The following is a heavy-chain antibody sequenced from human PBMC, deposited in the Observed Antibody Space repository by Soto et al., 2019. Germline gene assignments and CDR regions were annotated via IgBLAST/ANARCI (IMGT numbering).Heavy chain of an antibody. CDR1: GYSFTIYW. CDR2: IDPSDSYT. J-gene: IGHJ6*02. V-gene: IGHV5-10-1*01. CDR3: ASNGPWLLSGMDV. D-gene: IGHD3-9*01. Sequence: GESLKISCKGSGYSFTIYWISWVLQMPGKGLEWMGRIDPSDSYTNYSPSFQGHVTISADKSISTAYLQWSSLKASDTAMYYCASNGPWLLSGMDVWGQGTTVTVSS.